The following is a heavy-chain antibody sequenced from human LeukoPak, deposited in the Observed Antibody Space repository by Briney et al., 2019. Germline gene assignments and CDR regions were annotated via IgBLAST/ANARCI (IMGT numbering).Heavy chain of an antibody. CDR2: MYYSGSS. CDR1: GGSISISGYY. V-gene: IGHV4-39*01. CDR3: ARHCGVDTAMGYNWFDP. D-gene: IGHD5-18*01. Sequence: PSETVTLTCTVSGGSISISGYYWGRIRQPPGKGLEWIGSMYYSGSSYYNPSLKSRVTISVDTSRNRFSLKLTSVTAADTAVYYCARHCGVDTAMGYNWFDPWGQRTVVSVSS. J-gene: IGHJ5*02.